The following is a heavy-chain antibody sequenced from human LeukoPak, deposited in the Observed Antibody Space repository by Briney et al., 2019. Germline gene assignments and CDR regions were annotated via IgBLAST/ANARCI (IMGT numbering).Heavy chain of an antibody. CDR1: GLSFSFYA. V-gene: IGHV3-21*01. Sequence: GGSLRLSCAASGLSFSFYAMSWVRQAPGKGLEWVSSISSSSSYIYYADSVKGRFTISRDNAKNPLYLQMNSLRAEDTAVYYCARVTVAGTTPIDYWGQGTLVTVSS. J-gene: IGHJ4*02. D-gene: IGHD6-19*01. CDR2: ISSSSSYI. CDR3: ARVTVAGTTPIDY.